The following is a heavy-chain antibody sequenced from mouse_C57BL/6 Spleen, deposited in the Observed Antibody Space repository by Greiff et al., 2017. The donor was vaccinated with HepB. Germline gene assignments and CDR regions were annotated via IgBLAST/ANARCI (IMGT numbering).Heavy chain of an antibody. CDR2: IDPENGDT. CDR3: TRGVVGSFDY. J-gene: IGHJ2*01. Sequence: VQLKESGAELVRPGASVKLSCTASGFNIKDDYMHWVKQRPEQGLEWIGWIDPENGDTEYASKFQGKATITADTSSNTAYLQLSSLTSEDTAVYYCTRGVVGSFDYWGQGTTLTVSS. V-gene: IGHV14-4*01. CDR1: GFNIKDDY. D-gene: IGHD1-1*01.